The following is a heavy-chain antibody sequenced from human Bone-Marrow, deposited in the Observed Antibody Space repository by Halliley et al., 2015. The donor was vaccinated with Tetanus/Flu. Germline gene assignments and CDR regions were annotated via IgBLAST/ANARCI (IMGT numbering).Heavy chain of an antibody. D-gene: IGHD1-26*01. CDR1: GGTFSNYP. CDR3: ARESGILGCFVA. V-gene: IGHV1-69*01. CDR2: IIPIFDKS. Sequence: QLVQSGAELKKPGSSVKVSCKISGGTFSNYPISWVRQAPGQGLEWMGGIIPIFDKSNYAQRFQGRVTITADGSTSTAYMELSNLRSEDMAVDDWARESGILGCFVAWGQGTLVTVS. J-gene: IGHJ5*02.